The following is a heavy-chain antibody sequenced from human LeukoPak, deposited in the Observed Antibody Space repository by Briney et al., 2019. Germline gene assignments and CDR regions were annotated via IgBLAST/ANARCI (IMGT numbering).Heavy chain of an antibody. CDR1: GGSFSGYY. CDR2: INHSGST. CDR3: AREGRWRWLQPNFDY. D-gene: IGHD5-24*01. V-gene: IGHV4-34*01. Sequence: SETLSLTCAVYGGSFSGYYWSWIRQPPGKGLEWIGEINHSGSTNYNPSLKSRVTISVDTSKNQFSLKLSSVTAADTAVYYCAREGRWRWLQPNFDYSGQGTLVTVSS. J-gene: IGHJ4*02.